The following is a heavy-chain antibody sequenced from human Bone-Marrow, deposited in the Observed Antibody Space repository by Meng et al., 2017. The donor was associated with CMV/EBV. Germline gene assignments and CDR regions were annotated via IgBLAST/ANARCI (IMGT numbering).Heavy chain of an antibody. J-gene: IGHJ4*02. CDR1: GGTFSSYA. CDR3: ARDTSEGTRWFYFDY. Sequence: SVKVSCKASGGTFSSYAISWVRQAPGQGLEWMGRFIPMLGIANYAQKFQGRVTITADKSTSTVYMELSGLRSEDTAVYYCARDTSEGTRWFYFDYWGQGTLVTVSS. D-gene: IGHD1-7*01. V-gene: IGHV1-69*04. CDR2: FIPMLGIA.